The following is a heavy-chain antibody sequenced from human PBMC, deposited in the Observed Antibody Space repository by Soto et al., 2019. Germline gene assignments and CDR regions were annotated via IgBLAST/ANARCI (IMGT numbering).Heavy chain of an antibody. V-gene: IGHV3-74*01. J-gene: IGHJ4*02. D-gene: IGHD5-12*01. CDR2: IMGDGTST. CDR1: GFTFSRYW. CDR3: ARGRIGYSGYDYIDY. Sequence: GGSLRLSCAASGFTFSRYWMHWVRQAPGKGLVWVSRIMGDGTSTSYADSVKGRFTISRDNAKNTLYLQMNSLRAEDTAVYYCARGRIGYSGYDYIDYWGQGTLVTVSS.